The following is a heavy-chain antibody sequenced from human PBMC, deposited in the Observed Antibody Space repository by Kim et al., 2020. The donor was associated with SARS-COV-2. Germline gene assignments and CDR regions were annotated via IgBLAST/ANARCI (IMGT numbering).Heavy chain of an antibody. CDR2: IYAGDSDT. V-gene: IGHV5-51*01. J-gene: IGHJ3*02. CDR1: GYTFTNYW. CDR3: ARHTGSGSYHGAFDI. D-gene: IGHD1-26*01. Sequence: GESLKISCKGSGYTFTNYWIGLVRQMSGKGLEWMGIIYAGDSDTRYSPSFQGQVTISVDKSITTAYLQWSSLKASDTAIYYCARHTGSGSYHGAFDIWGQ.